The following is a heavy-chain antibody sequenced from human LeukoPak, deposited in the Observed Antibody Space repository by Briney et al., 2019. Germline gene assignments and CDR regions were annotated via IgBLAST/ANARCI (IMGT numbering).Heavy chain of an antibody. V-gene: IGHV3-43*01. Sequence: GGSLRLSCAASGFTFNDYTMHWVRQAPGKGLEWVSLITWNGGSTYYADSMKGRFTISRDNSKNTLYLQMYSLKAEDTAVYYCARSIYNYVWGSYDYWGQGTLVTVSS. CDR1: GFTFNDYT. CDR3: ARSIYNYVWGSYDY. CDR2: ITWNGGST. J-gene: IGHJ4*02. D-gene: IGHD3-16*01.